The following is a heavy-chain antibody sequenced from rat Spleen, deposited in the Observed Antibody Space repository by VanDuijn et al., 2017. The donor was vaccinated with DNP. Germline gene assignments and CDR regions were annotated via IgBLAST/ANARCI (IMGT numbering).Heavy chain of an antibody. CDR1: GFTFSDYY. D-gene: IGHD4-3*01. V-gene: IGHV5-22*01. J-gene: IGHJ2*01. CDR3: VRWNSGHFDY. CDR2: IGSDAYAP. Sequence: EVQLVESGGGLVQPGRSMKLSCAASGFTFSDYYMAWVRQAPTKGLEWVAYIGSDAYAPYYGDSVKGRFTISRDNAKNTLYLQMNSLRSEDMATYYCVRWNSGHFDYWGQGVMVTVSS.